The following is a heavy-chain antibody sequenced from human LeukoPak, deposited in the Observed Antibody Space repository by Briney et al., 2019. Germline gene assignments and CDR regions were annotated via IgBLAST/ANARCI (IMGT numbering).Heavy chain of an antibody. CDR2: ISSSGSAI. Sequence: QPGGSLRLSCAASGFTFSSYEMNWVRQAPGKGLEWVSFISSSGSAIHYADSVRGRFTISRDNAKNSLYLQMNRLRAEDTAVYYCAREKLSFFDSSGYFDYWGQGTLVTVSS. CDR3: AREKLSFFDSSGYFDY. D-gene: IGHD3-22*01. J-gene: IGHJ4*02. CDR1: GFTFSSYE. V-gene: IGHV3-48*03.